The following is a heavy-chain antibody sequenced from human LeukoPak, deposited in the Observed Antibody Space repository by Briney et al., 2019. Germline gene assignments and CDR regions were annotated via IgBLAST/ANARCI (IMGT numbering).Heavy chain of an antibody. CDR3: ARVTRWVGLDF. Sequence: SETLSLTCTVSGGSISSGDYYWSWIRQPPGKGLEWIGYIYYSGSTYYNPSLKSRLTISVDTSENQFSLHLTSVTAADTAVYFCARVTRWVGLDFWGQGTLVTVSS. D-gene: IGHD1-26*01. J-gene: IGHJ4*02. CDR2: IYYSGST. V-gene: IGHV4-30-4*01. CDR1: GGSISSGDYY.